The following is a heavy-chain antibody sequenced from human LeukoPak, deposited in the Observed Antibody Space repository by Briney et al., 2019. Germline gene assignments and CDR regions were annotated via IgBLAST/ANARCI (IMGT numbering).Heavy chain of an antibody. D-gene: IGHD2-2*01. J-gene: IGHJ4*02. CDR2: ISIYTGHT. CDR3: ARDSDIVVVPAASGSY. Sequence: ASVKVSCKASGYTFSSYGITWLRQAPGQGLEWMGWISIYTGHTNYAQKLQGRVTMTTDTSTSTAYMELRSLRSDDTAVYYCARDSDIVVVPAASGSYWGQGTLVTVSS. V-gene: IGHV1-18*01. CDR1: GYTFSSYG.